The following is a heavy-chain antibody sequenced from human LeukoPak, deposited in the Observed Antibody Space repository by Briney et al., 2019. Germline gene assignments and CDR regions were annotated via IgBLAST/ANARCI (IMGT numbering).Heavy chain of an antibody. J-gene: IGHJ4*02. CDR1: GGSINTYY. V-gene: IGHV4-4*07. CDR3: ARPSSTYSSSWYFDY. Sequence: PSETLSLTCTVSGGSINTYYWSWIRQPAGKGLEWIGRIYTSGSTNYNPSLKSRVTMSVDTSKNQFSLKLSSVTAADTAVYYCARPSSTYSSSWYFDYWGQGTLVTVSS. D-gene: IGHD6-13*01. CDR2: IYTSGST.